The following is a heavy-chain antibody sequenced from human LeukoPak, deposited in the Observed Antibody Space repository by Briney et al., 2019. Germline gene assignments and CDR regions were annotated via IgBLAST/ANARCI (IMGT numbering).Heavy chain of an antibody. Sequence: ASVKVSCKASGYTFTAYYVYWVRQAPGQGLEWMGWINPNSGGTNYAQKFQGRVTMTRDTSISTAYMGLSRLTSDDTAVYYCARVSLTAQYLLDYWGQGTLVTVSS. CDR1: GYTFTAYY. D-gene: IGHD2/OR15-2a*01. CDR2: INPNSGGT. CDR3: ARVSLTAQYLLDY. V-gene: IGHV1-2*02. J-gene: IGHJ4*02.